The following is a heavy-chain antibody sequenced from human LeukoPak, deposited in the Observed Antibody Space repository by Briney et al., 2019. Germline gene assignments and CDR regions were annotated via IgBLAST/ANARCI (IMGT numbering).Heavy chain of an antibody. Sequence: GGSLRLSCAACGFTFSSYSMNWVRQAPGKGLEWISYISGSSSTIYYADSVKGRFTISRDNAKNSLYLQMNSLRAEDTAVYYCAKQGAGIRDWGQGTLVTVSS. D-gene: IGHD6-19*01. CDR1: GFTFSSYS. CDR3: AKQGAGIRD. CDR2: ISGSSSTI. J-gene: IGHJ4*02. V-gene: IGHV3-48*01.